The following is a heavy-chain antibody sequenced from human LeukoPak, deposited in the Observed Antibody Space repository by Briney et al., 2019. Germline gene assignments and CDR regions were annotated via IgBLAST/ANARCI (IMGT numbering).Heavy chain of an antibody. J-gene: IGHJ4*02. CDR3: AGGFGFLIES. V-gene: IGHV3-7*04. Sequence: PGGSLRLSCAASGFTFSSYYMAWVRQAPGIGLEWVANIKQDGSEKYYGGSVKGRFTISRDNAKNSLYLQLNSLGVEDTAVYFCAGGFGFLIESWGQGALVTVSS. D-gene: IGHD3-3*01. CDR2: IKQDGSEK. CDR1: GFTFSSYY.